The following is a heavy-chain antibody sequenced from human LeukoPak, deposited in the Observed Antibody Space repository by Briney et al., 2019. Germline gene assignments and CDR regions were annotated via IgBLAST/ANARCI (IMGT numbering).Heavy chain of an antibody. J-gene: IGHJ2*01. V-gene: IGHV4-59*06. CDR3: ARGPTGYFDL. CDR2: IYYSGST. CDR1: GGSINNYY. Sequence: PSETLSLTCTVSGGSINNYYWSWIRQHPGKGLEWIGYIYYSGSTYYNPSLKSRVTISVDTSKNQFSLKLSSVTAADTAVYYCARGPTGYFDLWGRGTLVTVSS.